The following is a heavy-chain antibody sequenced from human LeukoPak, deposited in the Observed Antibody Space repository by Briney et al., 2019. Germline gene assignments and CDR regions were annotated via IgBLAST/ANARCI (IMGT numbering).Heavy chain of an antibody. CDR3: ARGKIGYYYGDYDGH. V-gene: IGHV3-48*02. Sequence: HPGGSLRLSCAASGFTFSSYDMNWVRQAPGKGLEWVSYISTISSTKYYADSVKGRFTISRDNAKNSLYLQMNSLRDEDTAVYYCARGKIGYYYGDYDGHWGQGTLVTVSS. CDR2: ISTISSTK. D-gene: IGHD4-17*01. CDR1: GFTFSSYD. J-gene: IGHJ4*02.